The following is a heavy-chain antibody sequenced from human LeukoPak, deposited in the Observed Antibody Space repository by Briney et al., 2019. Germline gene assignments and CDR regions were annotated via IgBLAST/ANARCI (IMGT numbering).Heavy chain of an antibody. CDR2: NYYNENT. D-gene: IGHD5-18*01. CDR3: ARCDSVTALDY. J-gene: IGHJ4*02. CDR1: GGSISGYY. V-gene: IGHV4-59*01. Sequence: SETLSLTCTVSGGSISGYYWSWIRQPPGKGLEWIGYNYYNENTNYNPSLKSRATISIDTSKNQFSLKLTSVTAADTAVYYCARCDSVTALDYWGQGTLVTVSS.